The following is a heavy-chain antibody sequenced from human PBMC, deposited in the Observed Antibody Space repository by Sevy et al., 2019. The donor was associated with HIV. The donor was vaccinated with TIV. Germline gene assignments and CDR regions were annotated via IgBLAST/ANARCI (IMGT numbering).Heavy chain of an antibody. CDR3: ARSRLRGYVTTTSFNWFDP. V-gene: IGHV4-34*01. J-gene: IGHJ5*02. D-gene: IGHD3-10*01. Sequence: SETLSLTCAVYGGSFSGYYWSWIRQPPGKGLEWIGEINHSGSTNYNPSLKSRVTISVDTSKNQFSLKLSSVTAADTAVYYCARSRLRGYVTTTSFNWFDPWGQRTLVTVSS. CDR2: INHSGST. CDR1: GGSFSGYY.